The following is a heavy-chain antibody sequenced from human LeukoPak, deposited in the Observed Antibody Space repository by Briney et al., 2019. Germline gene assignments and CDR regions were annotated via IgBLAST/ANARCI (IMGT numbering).Heavy chain of an antibody. CDR1: GLTFSSYA. V-gene: IGHV3-23*01. Sequence: GGSLRLSCAASGLTFSSYAMSWVRQAPGKGLEWVSAISGSGGSTYYADSVKGRFTISRDNSKNTLYLQMNSLRAEDTAVYYCGTKLVGAKSSEFEYWGQGTLVTVSS. CDR2: ISGSGGST. CDR3: GTKLVGAKSSEFEY. J-gene: IGHJ4*02. D-gene: IGHD1-26*01.